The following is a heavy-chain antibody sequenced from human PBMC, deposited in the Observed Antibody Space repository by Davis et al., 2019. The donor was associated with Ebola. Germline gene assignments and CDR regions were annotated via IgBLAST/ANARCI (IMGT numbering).Heavy chain of an antibody. J-gene: IGHJ4*02. CDR1: GFTFSSYW. CDR2: IKQDGSEK. Sequence: GESLKISCAASGFTFSSYWMSWVRQAPGKGLEWVANIKQDGSEKYYVDSVKGRFTISRDNAKNSLYLQMNSLRAEDTAVHYCARTGFRLFDYWGQGTLVTVSS. CDR3: ARTGFRLFDY. D-gene: IGHD1-14*01. V-gene: IGHV3-7*03.